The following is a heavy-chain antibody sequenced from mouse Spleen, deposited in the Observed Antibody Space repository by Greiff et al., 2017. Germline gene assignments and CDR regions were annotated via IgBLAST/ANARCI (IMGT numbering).Heavy chain of an antibody. CDR3: ARQDGIGGYDYDGDWYFDV. CDR1: GFTFSSYA. V-gene: IGHV5-9*01. D-gene: IGHD2-4*01. Sequence: EVMLVESGGGLVKLGGSLKLSCAASGFTFSSYAMSWVRQTPEKRLEWVATISSGGGNTYYPDSVKGRFTISRDNAKNTLYLQMSSLKSEDTAMYYCARQDGIGGYDYDGDWYFDVWGAGTTVTVSS. J-gene: IGHJ1*01. CDR2: ISSGGGNT.